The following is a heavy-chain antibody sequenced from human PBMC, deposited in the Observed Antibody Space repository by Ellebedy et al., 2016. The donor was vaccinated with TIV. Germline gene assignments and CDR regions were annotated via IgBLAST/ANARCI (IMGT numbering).Heavy chain of an antibody. Sequence: GESLKISCAASGFTFSHYAMHWVRQAPGKGLEWVANIKEDGSEEYYVDSVKGRFTISRDNAKNSLYLQMNSLRAEDTAVYYCVRDLHWSYFDWGQGTLVTVSS. CDR1: GFTFSHYA. CDR2: IKEDGSEE. D-gene: IGHD1-26*01. CDR3: VRDLHWSYFD. V-gene: IGHV3-7*03. J-gene: IGHJ4*02.